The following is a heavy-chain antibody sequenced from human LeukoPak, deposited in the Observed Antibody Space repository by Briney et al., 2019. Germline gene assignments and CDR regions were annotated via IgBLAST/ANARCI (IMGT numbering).Heavy chain of an antibody. CDR2: IYTSGST. CDR1: GGSISSGSYY. Sequence: SETLSLTCTVSGGSISSGSYYWSWHRQPAGKGLEWIRRIYTSGSTNYNPSRKSRVTISENTTKKQYSRKRSSRTAANAAVYYCARARITMVRGVPNWFDPWGQGTLVTVSS. CDR3: ARARITMVRGVPNWFDP. V-gene: IGHV4-61*02. J-gene: IGHJ5*02. D-gene: IGHD3-10*01.